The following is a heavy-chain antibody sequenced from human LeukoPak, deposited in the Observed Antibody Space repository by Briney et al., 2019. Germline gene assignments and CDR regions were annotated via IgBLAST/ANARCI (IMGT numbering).Heavy chain of an antibody. V-gene: IGHV3-74*01. CDR3: ARDRSGVGATLY. CDR1: GFTFSSYW. D-gene: IGHD1-26*01. Sequence: GGSLRLSCAASGFTFSSYWMNWVRQAPGKGLVWVSRIASDGSSTTYADSVKGRFSISRDNAKNTLYLQMNSLRVEDTAVYYCARDRSGVGATLYWGQGTLVTISS. CDR2: IASDGSST. J-gene: IGHJ4*02.